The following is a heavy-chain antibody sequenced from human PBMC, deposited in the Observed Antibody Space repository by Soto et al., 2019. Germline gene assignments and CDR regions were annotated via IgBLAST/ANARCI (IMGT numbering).Heavy chain of an antibody. CDR1: GGTFSSYA. V-gene: IGHV1-69*13. Sequence: VASVKVSCKASGGTFSSYAISWVRQAPGQGLEWMGGIIPIFGTANYAQKFQGRVTITADESTSTAYMELGSLRSEDTAVYYCARFEYSSSSDTPYYYYYGMDVWVQGTTVTVSS. CDR3: ARFEYSSSSDTPYYYYYGMDV. CDR2: IIPIFGTA. D-gene: IGHD6-6*01. J-gene: IGHJ6*02.